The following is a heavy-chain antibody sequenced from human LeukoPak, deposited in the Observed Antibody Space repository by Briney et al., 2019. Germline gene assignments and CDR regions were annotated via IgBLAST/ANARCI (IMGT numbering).Heavy chain of an antibody. Sequence: AGSLRLSCAASGFTFSSFWMHWVRQAPGKGLVWVSRINSDGSSTSYADSVKGRFTISRDNAKNTLYLKMNSLRDEDTAVYYCTTRSITMVRGVPYYFDYWGQGTLVTVSS. D-gene: IGHD3-10*01. J-gene: IGHJ4*02. V-gene: IGHV3-74*01. CDR1: GFTFSSFW. CDR2: INSDGSST. CDR3: TTRSITMVRGVPYYFDY.